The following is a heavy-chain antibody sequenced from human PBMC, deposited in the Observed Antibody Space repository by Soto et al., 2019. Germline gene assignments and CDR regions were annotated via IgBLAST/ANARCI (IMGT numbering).Heavy chain of an antibody. D-gene: IGHD3-3*01. CDR1: GFTFSSYS. Sequence: PGGSLRLSCAASGFTFSSYSMNWVRQAPGKGLEWVSSISSSSSYINYADSLQGRFTISRDNARNSLYLQMNSLRAEDTAVYYCARGLEWPNYMDVWGQGTTVTVSS. CDR2: ISSSSSYI. J-gene: IGHJ6*03. CDR3: ARGLEWPNYMDV. V-gene: IGHV3-21*01.